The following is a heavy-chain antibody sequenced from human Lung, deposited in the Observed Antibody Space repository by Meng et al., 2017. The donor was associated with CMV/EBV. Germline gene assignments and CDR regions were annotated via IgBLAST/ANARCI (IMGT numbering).Heavy chain of an antibody. J-gene: IGHJ6*01. V-gene: IGHV5-51*01. CDR1: GYSFTSYW. Sequence: GEXXTISCKGSGYSFTSYWIGWVRQMPGKGLEWMGIIYPGDSDTRYSPSFQGQVTVSADKSISTAYLQWSSLKASDTAMYYCASQSGHDLYYYYGMDVWGQETTVTVSS. D-gene: IGHD5-12*01. CDR3: ASQSGHDLYYYYGMDV. CDR2: IYPGDSDT.